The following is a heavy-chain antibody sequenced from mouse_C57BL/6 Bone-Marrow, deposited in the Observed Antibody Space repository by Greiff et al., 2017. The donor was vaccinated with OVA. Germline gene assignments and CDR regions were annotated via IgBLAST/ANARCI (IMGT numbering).Heavy chain of an antibody. CDR2: ISNLAYSI. CDR3: ARHGYYPFAY. Sequence: EVKLMESGGGLVQPGGSLKLSCAASGFTFSDYGMAWVRQAPRKGPEWVAFISNLAYSIYYADTVTGRFTLSRENAKNTLYLEMSSLRSEDTAMYYCARHGYYPFAYWGQGTLVTVSA. V-gene: IGHV5-15*01. J-gene: IGHJ3*01. D-gene: IGHD2-3*01. CDR1: GFTFSDYG.